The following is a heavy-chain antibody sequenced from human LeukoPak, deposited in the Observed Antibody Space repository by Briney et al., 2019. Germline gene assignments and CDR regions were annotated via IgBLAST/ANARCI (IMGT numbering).Heavy chain of an antibody. Sequence: GASVKVSCKASGYTFTSYDINWVRQATGQGLEWMGWMNPNSGNTGYAQKIQGRVTMTRNTSISTAYMELSSLRSEDTAVYYCAGMTTDDAFDIWGQGTMVTVSS. D-gene: IGHD1-14*01. V-gene: IGHV1-8*01. J-gene: IGHJ3*02. CDR2: MNPNSGNT. CDR3: AGMTTDDAFDI. CDR1: GYTFTSYD.